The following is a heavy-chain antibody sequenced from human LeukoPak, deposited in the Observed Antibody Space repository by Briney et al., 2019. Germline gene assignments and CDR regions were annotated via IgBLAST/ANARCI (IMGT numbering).Heavy chain of an antibody. CDR2: IYYSGST. V-gene: IGHV4-59*01. CDR1: GGSISSYY. CDR3: ARGSYDFWSGYYLHNWFDP. D-gene: IGHD3-3*01. Sequence: SETLSLTCTVSGGSISSYYWSWIRQPPGKGLEWIGYIYYSGSTNYNPSLKSRVTISVDTSKNQFSLKLSSVTAADTAVYYCARGSYDFWSGYYLHNWFDPWGQGTLVTVSS. J-gene: IGHJ5*02.